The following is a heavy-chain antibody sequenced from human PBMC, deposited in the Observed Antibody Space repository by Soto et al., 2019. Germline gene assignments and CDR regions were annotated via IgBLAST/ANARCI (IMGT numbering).Heavy chain of an antibody. D-gene: IGHD5-12*01. Sequence: PGGSLRLSCAASGFSFSIYGMHWVRQAPGKGLEWVALISHDASIKYYGESVKGRFTISRDNSKNTLSLQMNSLRVEDTAVYYCAKSRIVAKINFVYYGMDVWGQGTTATVYS. J-gene: IGHJ6*02. CDR2: ISHDASIK. CDR3: AKSRIVAKINFVYYGMDV. CDR1: GFSFSIYG. V-gene: IGHV3-30*18.